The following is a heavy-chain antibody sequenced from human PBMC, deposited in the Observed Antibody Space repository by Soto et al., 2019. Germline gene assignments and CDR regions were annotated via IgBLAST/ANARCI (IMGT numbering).Heavy chain of an antibody. CDR2: IKSKTDGGTT. CDR3: TVTLYYYGMDV. CDR1: GFTFSNAW. V-gene: IGHV3-15*01. D-gene: IGHD2-21*02. Sequence: PGGSLRLSCAASGFTFSNAWMSWVRQAPGKGLEWVGRIKSKTDGGTTDYAAPVKGRFTISRDDSKNTLYLQMNSLKTEDTAVYYCTVTLYYYGMDVWGQGTTVTVSS. J-gene: IGHJ6*02.